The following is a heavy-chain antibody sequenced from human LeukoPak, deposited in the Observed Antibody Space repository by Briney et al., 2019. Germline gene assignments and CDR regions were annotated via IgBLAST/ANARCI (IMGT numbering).Heavy chain of an antibody. CDR1: GGTFSSYA. V-gene: IGHV1-69*05. Sequence: SVKVSCKASGGTFSSYAISWVRQAPGQGLGWMGGIIPIFGTANYAQKFQGRVTITTDESTSTAYMELSSLRSEDTAVYYCARDTLLYDFWSGYYTPYYFDYWGQGTLVTVSS. CDR2: IIPIFGTA. J-gene: IGHJ4*02. D-gene: IGHD3-3*01. CDR3: ARDTLLYDFWSGYYTPYYFDY.